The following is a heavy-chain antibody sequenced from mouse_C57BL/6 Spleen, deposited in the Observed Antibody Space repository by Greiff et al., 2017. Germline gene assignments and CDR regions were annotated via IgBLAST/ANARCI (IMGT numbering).Heavy chain of an antibody. CDR1: GYSFTGYY. V-gene: IGHV1-42*01. D-gene: IGHD3-3*01. Sequence: VQLQQSGPELVKPGASVKISCKASGYSFTGYYMNWVKQSPEKSLEWIGEINPSTGGTTYNQKFKAKATLTVDKSSSTAYMQLKSLTSEDSAVYYCARPSRRGYAMDYGGQGTSVTVTS. CDR3: ARPSRRGYAMDY. J-gene: IGHJ4*01. CDR2: INPSTGGT.